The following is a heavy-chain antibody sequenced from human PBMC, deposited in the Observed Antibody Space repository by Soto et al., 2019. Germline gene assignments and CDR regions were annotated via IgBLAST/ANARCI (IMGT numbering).Heavy chain of an antibody. V-gene: IGHV3-74*01. Sequence: GSLRLSCAGSGFTFSDYWIQWVRQAPGKGLVWVSGIYSDGRSTSYADSVKGRFTISRDNAKNTLYLQMNSLRAEDTAVYYCARGSKYSGTYGWLDPWGQGTLVTVSS. D-gene: IGHD1-26*01. J-gene: IGHJ5*02. CDR1: GFTFSDYW. CDR3: ARGSKYSGTYGWLDP. CDR2: IYSDGRST.